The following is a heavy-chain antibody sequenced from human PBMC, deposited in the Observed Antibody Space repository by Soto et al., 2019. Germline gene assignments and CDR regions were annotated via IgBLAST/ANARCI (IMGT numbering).Heavy chain of an antibody. J-gene: IGHJ6*02. CDR3: ASLHYDYVWGSYRYYYGMDV. D-gene: IGHD3-16*02. V-gene: IGHV1-69*13. CDR2: IIPIFGTA. Sequence: SVKVSCKASGGTFSSFAISWVRQAPGQGLEWMGGIIPIFGTANYAQKFQGRVTITADESTSTAYMELSSLRSEDTAVYYCASLHYDYVWGSYRYYYGMDVWGQGTTVTVSS. CDR1: GGTFSSFA.